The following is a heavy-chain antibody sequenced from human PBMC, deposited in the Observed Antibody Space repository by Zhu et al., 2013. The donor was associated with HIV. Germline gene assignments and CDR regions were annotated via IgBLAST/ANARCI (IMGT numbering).Heavy chain of an antibody. CDR1: GYTFTTYG. CDR3: ARCRAVVAASPYYGMDV. Sequence: QVQLEQSGAEVKPPGASVKVSCKASGYTFTTYGISWVRQAPGQGLEWMGGIIPIFGTANYAQKFQGRVTITADESTSTAYMELSSLRSEDTAVYYCARCRAVVAASPYYGMDVWGQGTTVTVSS. V-gene: IGHV1-69*13. D-gene: IGHD2-15*01. J-gene: IGHJ6*02. CDR2: IIPIFGTA.